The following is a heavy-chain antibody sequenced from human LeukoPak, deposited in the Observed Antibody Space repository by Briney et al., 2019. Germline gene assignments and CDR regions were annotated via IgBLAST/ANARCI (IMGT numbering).Heavy chain of an antibody. CDR1: GLTVTNNY. D-gene: IGHD4-17*01. Sequence: GGSLRLSCAASGLTVTNNYWHWVRQPPGKGPEWISVLYSDGDTKYADSVKGRFTFSRDSSRNTLYLQMNGPRAEDTAVYYCTYGDYPLTYWGQGTLVTVSS. CDR2: LYSDGDT. CDR3: TYGDYPLTY. V-gene: IGHV3-66*01. J-gene: IGHJ4*02.